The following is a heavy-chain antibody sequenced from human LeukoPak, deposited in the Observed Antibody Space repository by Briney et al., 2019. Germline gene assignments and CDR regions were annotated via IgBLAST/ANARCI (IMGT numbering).Heavy chain of an antibody. CDR1: GFTFSSYW. CDR2: IKQDGSEK. Sequence: PGGSLRLSCAASGFTFSSYWMSWVRQAPGKGLEWEANIKQDGSEKYYVDSVKGRFTISRDNAKNSLYLQMNSLRAEDTAVYYCARELWFGEPSGNYGMDVWGKGTTVTVSS. V-gene: IGHV3-7*03. CDR3: ARELWFGEPSGNYGMDV. J-gene: IGHJ6*04. D-gene: IGHD3-10*01.